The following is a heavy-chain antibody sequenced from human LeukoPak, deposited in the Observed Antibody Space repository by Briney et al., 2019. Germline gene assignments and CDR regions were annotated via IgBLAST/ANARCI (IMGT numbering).Heavy chain of an antibody. V-gene: IGHV4-59*02. Sequence: GSLRLSCAASGITVSSTYMSWVRQAPGKGLEWIGYIYYSGSTNYNPSLKSRVTISVDTSKNQFSLKLSSVTAADTAVYYCASSVVGARNFDYWGQGTLVTVSS. CDR3: ASSVVGARNFDY. CDR1: GITVSSTY. J-gene: IGHJ4*02. D-gene: IGHD1-26*01. CDR2: IYYSGST.